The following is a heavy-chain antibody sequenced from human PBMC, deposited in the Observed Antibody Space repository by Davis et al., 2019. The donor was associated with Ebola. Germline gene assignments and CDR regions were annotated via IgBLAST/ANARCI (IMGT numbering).Heavy chain of an antibody. CDR2: INSDGSST. V-gene: IGHV3-74*01. J-gene: IGHJ4*02. Sequence: PGGSLRLSCAASGFTFSSYWMHWVRQAPGKGLVWVSRINSDGSSTSYADSVKGRFTISRDNAKNSLYLQMNSLRAEDTAVYYCARGTSTNIYYFDYWGQGTLVTVSS. D-gene: IGHD6-6*01. CDR3: ARGTSTNIYYFDY. CDR1: GFTFSSYW.